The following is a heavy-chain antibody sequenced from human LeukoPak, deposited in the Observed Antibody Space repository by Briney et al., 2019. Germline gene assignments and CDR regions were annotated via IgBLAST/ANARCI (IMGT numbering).Heavy chain of an antibody. D-gene: IGHD3-3*01. CDR1: GFTFSSYW. J-gene: IGHJ4*02. V-gene: IGHV3-7*01. CDR2: IKQDGSEQ. Sequence: PGGSLRLSCAASGFTFSSYWMSWVRQAPGKGLEWVANIKQDGSEQYYVDSVKGRFTISRDNAKNSLYLQMNSLRAEDTAVYYCASVNVLEWLAIHYCGQGTLVTVSS. CDR3: ASVNVLEWLAIHY.